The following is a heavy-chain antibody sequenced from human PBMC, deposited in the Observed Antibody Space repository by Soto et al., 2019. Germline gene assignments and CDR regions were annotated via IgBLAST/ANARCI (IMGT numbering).Heavy chain of an antibody. V-gene: IGHV3-74*01. CDR2: IHSDGSST. J-gene: IGHJ3*01. D-gene: IGHD1-26*01. CDR1: GFTFSYYW. Sequence: EVQLVESGGGLVRPGGSLRLSCAASGFTFSYYWMHWVRQAPGKGLVWVSRIHSDGSSTTYADFVKGRFIISRDNARNTVDLPMNSVRVEDTAVYYCARGDRGAFDLWGQGTVVTVSS. CDR3: ARGDRGAFDL.